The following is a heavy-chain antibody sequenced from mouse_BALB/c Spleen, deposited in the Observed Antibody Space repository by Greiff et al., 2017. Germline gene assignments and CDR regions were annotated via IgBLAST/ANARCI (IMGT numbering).Heavy chain of an antibody. CDR3: AREDKSMITRRFAY. J-gene: IGHJ3*01. CDR1: GYTFTSYW. Sequence: VQLHQSGAELAKPGASVKMSCKASGYTFTSYWMHWVKQRPGQGLEWIGYINPSTGYTEYNQKFKDKATLTADKSSSTAYMQLSSLTSEDSAVYYCAREDKSMITRRFAYWGQGTLVTVSA. D-gene: IGHD2-4*01. V-gene: IGHV1-7*01. CDR2: INPSTGYT.